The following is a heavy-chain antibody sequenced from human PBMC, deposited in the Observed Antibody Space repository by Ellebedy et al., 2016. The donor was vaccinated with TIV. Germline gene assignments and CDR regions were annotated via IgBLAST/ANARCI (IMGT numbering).Heavy chain of an antibody. V-gene: IGHV3-48*02. CDR2: ISGSSSTI. D-gene: IGHD1-7*01. Sequence: PGGSLRLSCAASGFTFSFYSMNWVRQAPGKGLEWVSYISGSSSTIYYADSVKGRFPISRDNAKNSVYLQVNSLRDEDTAVYYCARANRTGITGGFYFDYWGQGALVTVSS. J-gene: IGHJ4*02. CDR3: ARANRTGITGGFYFDY. CDR1: GFTFSFYS.